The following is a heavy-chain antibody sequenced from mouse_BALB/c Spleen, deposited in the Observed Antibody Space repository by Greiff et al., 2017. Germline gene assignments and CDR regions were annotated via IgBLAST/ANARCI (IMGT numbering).Heavy chain of an antibody. CDR3: ERGGYGSSSWFAY. Sequence: VQLQESAAELARPGASVKMSCKASGYTFTSYTMHWVKQRPGQGLEWIGYINPSSGYTEYNQKFKDKTTLTADKSSSTAYMQLSSLTSEDSAVYDCERGGYGSSSWFAYWGQGTLVTVSA. J-gene: IGHJ3*01. CDR2: INPSSGYT. D-gene: IGHD1-1*01. V-gene: IGHV1-4*02. CDR1: GYTFTSYT.